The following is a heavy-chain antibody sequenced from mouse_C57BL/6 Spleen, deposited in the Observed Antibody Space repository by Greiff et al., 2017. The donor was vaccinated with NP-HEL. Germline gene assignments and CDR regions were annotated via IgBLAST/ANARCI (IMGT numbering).Heavy chain of an antibody. CDR2: IYPGDGDT. CDR1: GYAFSSSW. D-gene: IGHD2-1*01. CDR3: ATPYGNYVAWFAY. V-gene: IGHV1-82*01. Sequence: QVQLKQSGPELVKPGASVKISCKASGYAFSSSWMNWVKQRPGKGLEWIGRIYPGDGDTNYNGKFKGKATLTADKSSSTAYMHLSSLTSEDSAVYFCATPYGNYVAWFAYWGQGTLVTVSA. J-gene: IGHJ3*01.